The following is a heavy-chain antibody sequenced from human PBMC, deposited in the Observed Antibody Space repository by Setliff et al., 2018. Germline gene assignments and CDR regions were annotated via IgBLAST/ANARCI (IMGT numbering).Heavy chain of an antibody. Sequence: LSLTCTVSGGSIRSSTHYWGWIRQPPGKGLEWIGTIYYSGLTYYTPSLRSRATISVDTSKNRFSLQLSSVTAADTAVYYCAGYQGSGSNYKVVNWFDPWGQGTLVTVSS. J-gene: IGHJ5*02. CDR1: GGSIRSSTHY. V-gene: IGHV4-39*02. CDR2: IYYSGLT. CDR3: AGYQGSGSNYKVVNWFDP. D-gene: IGHD3-10*01.